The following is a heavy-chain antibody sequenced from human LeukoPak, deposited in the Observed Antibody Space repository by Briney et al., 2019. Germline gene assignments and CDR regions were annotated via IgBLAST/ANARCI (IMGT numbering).Heavy chain of an antibody. CDR2: ISWNSGSI. CDR1: GFTFDDYA. V-gene: IGHV3-9*01. Sequence: PGRSLRLSCAASGFTFDDYAMHWVRQAPGKGLEWVSGISWNSGSIGYADSVKGRFTISRDNAKYSLYLQMNSLRAEDTALYYCAKAYRDSSFDYWGQGTLVTVSS. D-gene: IGHD3-22*01. J-gene: IGHJ4*02. CDR3: AKAYRDSSFDY.